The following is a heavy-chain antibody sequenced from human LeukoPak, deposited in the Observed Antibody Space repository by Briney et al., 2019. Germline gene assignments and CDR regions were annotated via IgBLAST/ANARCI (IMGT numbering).Heavy chain of an antibody. Sequence: GGSLRLSCATSGFTFSDYYMTWIRQAPGKGLEWVSSISSSSYIYYADSVKGRFTISRDNAKNSLYLQMDSLRADDTAVYYCARDSGPADPEAFDIWGQGTMVTVSS. D-gene: IGHD1-14*01. CDR3: ARDSGPADPEAFDI. J-gene: IGHJ3*02. CDR1: GFTFSDYY. V-gene: IGHV3-69-1*01. CDR2: ISSSSYI.